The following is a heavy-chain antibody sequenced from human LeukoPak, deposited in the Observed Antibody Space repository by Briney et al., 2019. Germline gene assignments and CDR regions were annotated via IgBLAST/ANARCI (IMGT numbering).Heavy chain of an antibody. V-gene: IGHV3-23*01. CDR2: ISGGDAGT. Sequence: GGSLRLSCAASGFTFNNYAMSWVRKAPGKGLEWFQAISGGDAGTYYADSVKGRFTISRDNSKNTLYLQMNSLRAEDTAVYYCARGPFRAAAGNSDYYYMDVWGKGTTVTISS. CDR3: ARGPFRAAAGNSDYYYMDV. J-gene: IGHJ6*03. D-gene: IGHD6-13*01. CDR1: GFTFNNYA.